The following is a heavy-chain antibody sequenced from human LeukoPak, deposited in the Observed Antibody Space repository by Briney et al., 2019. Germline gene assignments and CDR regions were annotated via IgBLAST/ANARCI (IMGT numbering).Heavy chain of an antibody. D-gene: IGHD2-2*02. Sequence: ASVEVSCKASGYTFTSYYMHWVRQAPGQGLEWMGIINPSGGSTSYAQKFQGRVTMTRDTSTSTVYMELSSLRSEDTAVYYCARDPPLPAAIISPPDYWGQGTLVTVSS. CDR3: ARDPPLPAAIISPPDY. J-gene: IGHJ4*02. CDR2: INPSGGST. V-gene: IGHV1-46*01. CDR1: GYTFTSYY.